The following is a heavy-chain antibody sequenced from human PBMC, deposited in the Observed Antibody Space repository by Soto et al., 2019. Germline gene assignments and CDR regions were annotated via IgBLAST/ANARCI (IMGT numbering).Heavy chain of an antibody. J-gene: IGHJ5*02. D-gene: IGHD2-2*01. CDR3: ARDRCSSTSCYSGVWFDP. V-gene: IGHV6-1*01. CDR2: TYYRSKWYN. Sequence: SQTLSLTCAISGDSVSSNGAAWNWIRQSPSRGLEWLGRTYYRSKWYNDYAVSVKSRITINPDTSKNQFSLQLNSVTPEDTAVYYCARDRCSSTSCYSGVWFDPWGQGTLVTVSS. CDR1: GDSVSSNGAA.